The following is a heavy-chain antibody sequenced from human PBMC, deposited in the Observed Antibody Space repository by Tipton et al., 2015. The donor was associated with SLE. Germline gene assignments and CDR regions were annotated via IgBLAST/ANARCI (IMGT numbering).Heavy chain of an antibody. J-gene: IGHJ6*02. D-gene: IGHD5-12*01. Sequence: TLSLTCAVYGGSFSGYYWSWIRQPPGKGLEWIGRIYTSGSTNYNPSLKSRVTISVDTSKNQFSLKLSSVTAADTAVYYCARAFGYDYYYYYGMDVWGQGTTVTVSS. CDR2: IYTSGST. CDR1: GGSFSGYY. V-gene: IGHV4-59*10. CDR3: ARAFGYDYYYYYGMDV.